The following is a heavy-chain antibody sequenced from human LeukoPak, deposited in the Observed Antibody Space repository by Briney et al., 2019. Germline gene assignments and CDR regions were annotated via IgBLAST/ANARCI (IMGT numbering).Heavy chain of an antibody. D-gene: IGHD3-22*01. J-gene: IGHJ4*02. CDR3: AKDYYYDNSGYYNGFDY. Sequence: GGSLRLSCAASGFVFNGYGMNWVRQAPGKGLEWVAVIAYDGRNKFYADSVQGRFTISRDNSKNTLYLQMNSLRVEDTAVYYCAKDYYYDNSGYYNGFDYWGQGTLVTVSS. CDR1: GFVFNGYG. V-gene: IGHV3-30*18. CDR2: IAYDGRNK.